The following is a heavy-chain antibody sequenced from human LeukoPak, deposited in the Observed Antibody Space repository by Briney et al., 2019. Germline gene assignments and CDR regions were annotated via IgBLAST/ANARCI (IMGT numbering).Heavy chain of an antibody. V-gene: IGHV1-69*01. CDR3: ARDLLGSVGDPSDAFDI. J-gene: IGHJ3*02. CDR1: GGTFSSYA. CDR2: IIPIFGTA. D-gene: IGHD2-21*02. Sequence: GSSVKVSCKASGGTFSSYAISWVRQAPGQGLEWMGGIIPIFGTANYAQKFQGRVTITADESTSTAYMELSSLRSEDTAVYYCARDLLGSVGDPSDAFDIWGQGTMVTVSS.